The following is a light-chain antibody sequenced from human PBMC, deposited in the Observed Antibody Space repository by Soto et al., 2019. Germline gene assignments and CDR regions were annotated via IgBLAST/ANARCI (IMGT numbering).Light chain of an antibody. CDR2: GAS. CDR1: QTFSNSF. Sequence: EIVLTLAPRTLSLSPGERCTLFCRASQTFSNSFLSWAQQIPGXAPXXLIYGASMRATGIPDRFSGSGSGTDFTLTISRLEPEDFAVDYCQQCGSSSTFGQGTRLEIK. J-gene: IGKJ5*01. V-gene: IGKV3-20*01. CDR3: QQCGSSST.